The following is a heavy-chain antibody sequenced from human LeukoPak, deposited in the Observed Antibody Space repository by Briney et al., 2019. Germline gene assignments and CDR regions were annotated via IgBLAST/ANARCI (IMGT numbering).Heavy chain of an antibody. CDR1: GYTFTSYG. CDR2: ISGYNGNT. D-gene: IGHD4-23*01. Sequence: ASVKVSCKPSGYTFTSYGVSWVRQAPGQGLEWMGWISGYNGNTNYAQKLQGRVTMTTDTSTRTAYMELRSLRSDATAVYYVSRRPVGYYYYYRDVGGKETTVSVSS. CDR3: SRRPVGYYYYYRDV. J-gene: IGHJ6*03. V-gene: IGHV1-18*01.